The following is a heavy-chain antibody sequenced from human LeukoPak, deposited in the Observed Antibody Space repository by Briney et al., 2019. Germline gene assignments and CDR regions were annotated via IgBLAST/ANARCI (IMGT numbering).Heavy chain of an antibody. J-gene: IGHJ5*02. CDR1: GYTFTGYY. Sequence: ASVKVSCKASGYTFTGYYMHWVRQAPGQGLEWMGWINPNSGGTNYAQKFQGRVTMTRDTSTSTAYMELRSLRSDDTAVYYCATSIAVAGGFDPWGQGTLVTVSS. CDR3: ATSIAVAGGFDP. CDR2: INPNSGGT. V-gene: IGHV1-2*02. D-gene: IGHD6-19*01.